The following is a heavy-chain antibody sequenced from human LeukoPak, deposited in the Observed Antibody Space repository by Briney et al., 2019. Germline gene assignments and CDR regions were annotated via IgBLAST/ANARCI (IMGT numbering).Heavy chain of an antibody. J-gene: IGHJ6*02. Sequence: ASVKVSCKASGGTFSSYAISWVRQAPGQGLEWMGRIIPIFGKANYAQKFQGRVTITADKSTSTAYMELSSLRSEDTAVYYCARVGPSIDYYGSGSGVLYYYYYGMDVWGQGTTVTVSS. CDR1: GGTFSSYA. CDR3: ARVGPSIDYYGSGSGVLYYYYYGMDV. V-gene: IGHV1-69*04. CDR2: IIPIFGKA. D-gene: IGHD3-10*01.